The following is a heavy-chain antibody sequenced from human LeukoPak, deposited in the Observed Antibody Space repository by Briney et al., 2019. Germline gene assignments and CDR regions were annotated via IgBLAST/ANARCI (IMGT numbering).Heavy chain of an antibody. J-gene: IGHJ5*01. CDR3: ARMAHGGYWFDS. D-gene: IGHD5-24*01. Sequence: PGGSLRLSCAASGFTFSSYWMSWVRQAPGKGLEWVANIKQDGSEKYYVDSVKGRLTISRDNPKKSVYLQMNSLRVEDTAIYYCARMAHGGYWFDSWGQGTLVTVSS. CDR2: IKQDGSEK. V-gene: IGHV3-7*01. CDR1: GFTFSSYW.